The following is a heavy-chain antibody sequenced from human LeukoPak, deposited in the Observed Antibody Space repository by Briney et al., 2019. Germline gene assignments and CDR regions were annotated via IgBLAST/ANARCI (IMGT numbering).Heavy chain of an antibody. D-gene: IGHD3-22*01. V-gene: IGHV3-30*04. CDR3: AKASAMIVVVSKHFDY. CDR2: ISYDASII. Sequence: GRSLRLSCAASGFSFSSYAMHWFRQAPGKGLEWMALISYDASIIYYADSVRGRFTISRDNSKDTLYLQMNSLRAEDTAVYYCAKASAMIVVVSKHFDYWGQGTLVTVSS. CDR1: GFSFSSYA. J-gene: IGHJ4*02.